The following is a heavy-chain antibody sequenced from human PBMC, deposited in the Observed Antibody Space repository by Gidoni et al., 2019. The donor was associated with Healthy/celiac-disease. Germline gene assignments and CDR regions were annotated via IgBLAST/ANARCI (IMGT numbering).Heavy chain of an antibody. J-gene: IGHJ2*01. D-gene: IGHD3-22*01. CDR2: MNPNSGNT. Sequence: QVQLVQSGAEVKKPGASVKVSCKASGYTFTSYDINWVRQATGQGLEWMGWMNPNSGNTGYAQKFQGRVTMTRNTSISTAYMELSSLRSEDTAVYYCARVSKYDSSGYYDGEDWYFDLWGRGTLVTVSS. V-gene: IGHV1-8*01. CDR1: GYTFTSYD. CDR3: ARVSKYDSSGYYDGEDWYFDL.